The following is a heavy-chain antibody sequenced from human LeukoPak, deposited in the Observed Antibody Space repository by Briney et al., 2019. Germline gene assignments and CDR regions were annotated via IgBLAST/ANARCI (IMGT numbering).Heavy chain of an antibody. D-gene: IGHD3-10*01. Sequence: GGSLRLSCAASGFTFSSYAMHWVRQAPGKGLEWVAVISYDGSNKYYADSVKGRFTISRDNSKNTLYLQMNSLRAEDTAVYYCARAVHYSGTSDQYTGGWYYFDFWGQGTLVTVSS. CDR2: ISYDGSNK. J-gene: IGHJ4*02. V-gene: IGHV3-30*04. CDR3: ARAVHYSGTSDQYTGGWYYFDF. CDR1: GFTFSSYA.